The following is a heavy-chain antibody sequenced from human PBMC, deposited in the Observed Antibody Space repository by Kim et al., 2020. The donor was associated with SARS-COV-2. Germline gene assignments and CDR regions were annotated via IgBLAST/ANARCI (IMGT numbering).Heavy chain of an antibody. J-gene: IGHJ6*02. CDR2: ISYDLVTK. CDR3: AKDRRYFDWLYGMDV. V-gene: IGHV3-30*18. CDR1: GFSFSTYG. D-gene: IGHD3-9*01. Sequence: GFSFSTYGMHWVRQAPGKGLEWVAVISYDLVTKDYGDSVRGRFTISRDNSKNTLYLQMSSLRVEDTAVYYCAKDRRYFDWLYGMDVWGQGTKVTV.